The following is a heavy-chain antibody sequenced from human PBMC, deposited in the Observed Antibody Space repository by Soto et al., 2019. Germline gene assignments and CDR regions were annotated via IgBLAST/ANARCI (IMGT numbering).Heavy chain of an antibody. CDR1: GFIFSSYA. J-gene: IGHJ4*02. D-gene: IGHD3-16*01. Sequence: PGGSLRLSCXVSGFIFSSYAMTWVRQAPGKGLEWVSTITGSDGRTFYADSVKGRFTIYRDNSKNTLYLQMNSLRAEDTALYYCAKDYSAFRGVPLFDYWAQGILVTVSS. CDR3: AKDYSAFRGVPLFDY. CDR2: ITGSDGRT. V-gene: IGHV3-23*01.